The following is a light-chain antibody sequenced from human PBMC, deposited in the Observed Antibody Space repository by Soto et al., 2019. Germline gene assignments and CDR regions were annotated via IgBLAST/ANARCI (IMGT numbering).Light chain of an antibody. V-gene: IGKV1-39*01. CDR2: AAS. J-gene: IGKJ3*01. CDR3: HQSYNTPLCT. CDR1: QSISSY. Sequence: DIQMTQSPSSLSASVGDRVTITCRASQSISSYLNWYQQKPGKAPKLLIYAASSLQSGVPSRFSGSGSGTDFTLIISSLQHQDFATYYCHQSYNTPLCTFGPGTKVDIK.